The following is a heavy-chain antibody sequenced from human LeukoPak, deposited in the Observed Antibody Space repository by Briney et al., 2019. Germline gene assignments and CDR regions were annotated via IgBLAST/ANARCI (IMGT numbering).Heavy chain of an antibody. CDR3: ASGSSSVGY. V-gene: IGHV3-11*01. Sequence: GGSLRLSCAASRFNFNDYYMSWIRQAPGKGLEWLSYISSSANDKYYADSVRGRFTISRDNAKNSLYLQMNSLRVEDTAVYYCASGSSSVGYWGQGTLVTVSS. J-gene: IGHJ4*02. D-gene: IGHD6-6*01. CDR1: RFNFNDYY. CDR2: ISSSANDK.